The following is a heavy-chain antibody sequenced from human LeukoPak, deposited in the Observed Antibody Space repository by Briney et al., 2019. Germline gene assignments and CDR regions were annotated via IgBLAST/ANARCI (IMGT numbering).Heavy chain of an antibody. V-gene: IGHV3-30*02. CDR2: IRYDGSNK. CDR3: AKGAVAAAGRRVDY. J-gene: IGHJ4*02. Sequence: PGGSLRLSCAASGFMFSNFWMSWVRQAPGKGLEWVAFIRYDGSNKYYADSVKGRFTISRDNSKNTLYLQMNSLRAEDTAVYYCAKGAVAAAGRRVDYWGQGTLVTVSS. D-gene: IGHD6-13*01. CDR1: GFMFSNFW.